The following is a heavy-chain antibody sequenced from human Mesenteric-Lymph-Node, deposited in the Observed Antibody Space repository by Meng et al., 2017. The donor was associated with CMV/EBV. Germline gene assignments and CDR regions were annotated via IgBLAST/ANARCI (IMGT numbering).Heavy chain of an antibody. D-gene: IGHD5-18*01. CDR3: AKDHWRGEKEQMVNY. Sequence: SGFTFRYNGIHWVSQAPGKGLEWVALISYDGSSKYYADSVKGRFTISRDNSKNTLYLQMNSLRAEDTAVYYCAKDHWRGEKEQMVNYWGQGTLVTVSS. V-gene: IGHV3-30*18. CDR2: ISYDGSSK. J-gene: IGHJ4*02. CDR1: GFTFRYNG.